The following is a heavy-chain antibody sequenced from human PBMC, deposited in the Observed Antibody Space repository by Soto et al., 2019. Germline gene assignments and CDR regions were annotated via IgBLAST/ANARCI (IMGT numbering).Heavy chain of an antibody. Sequence: PGGSLRLSCAASGFTFSTYGMTWVRQAPGKWLEWVSSINDSGDTYYGDSVKGRFTISRDNSKSTLYLQMNSLSAEDTAVYYCAKRVAYSSSSAYFDYWAQGTLVNVSS. V-gene: IGHV3-23*01. CDR2: INDSGDT. D-gene: IGHD6-6*01. J-gene: IGHJ4*02. CDR3: AKRVAYSSSSAYFDY. CDR1: GFTFSTYG.